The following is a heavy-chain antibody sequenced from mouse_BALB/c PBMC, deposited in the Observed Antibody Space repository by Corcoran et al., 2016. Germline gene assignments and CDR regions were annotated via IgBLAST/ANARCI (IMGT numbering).Heavy chain of an antibody. Sequence: QIQLQQSGPELVKPGASVKISCKASGYTFTDYYINWVKQKPGQGLEWIGWIYPGSGNTKYNEKFKGTATLTVDTSSSTAYMQLSSLTSEDTAVYFCARLLRWYFDVWGAGTTVTVSS. V-gene: IGHV1-84*02. J-gene: IGHJ1*01. CDR2: IYPGSGNT. D-gene: IGHD1-1*01. CDR3: ARLLRWYFDV. CDR1: GYTFTDYY.